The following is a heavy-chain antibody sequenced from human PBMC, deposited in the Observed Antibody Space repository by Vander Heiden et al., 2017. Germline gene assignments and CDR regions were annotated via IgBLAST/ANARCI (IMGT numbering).Heavy chain of an antibody. CDR3: SARGSYRSQNAFDI. J-gene: IGHJ3*02. CDR2: INPSGGST. Sequence: QVQLVQSGTEVKKPGASVKISCKASGYTFPSYYIHWVRQAPGQGLEWMGIINPSGGSTSYAQNFQGRVTMTRDTSTSTAYMELSSLRSEDTAVYYCSARGSYRSQNAFDIWGQGTMVTVSS. CDR1: GYTFPSYY. D-gene: IGHD1-26*01. V-gene: IGHV1-46*01.